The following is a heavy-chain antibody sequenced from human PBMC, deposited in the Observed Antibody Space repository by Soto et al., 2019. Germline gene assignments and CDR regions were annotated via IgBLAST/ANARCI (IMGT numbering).Heavy chain of an antibody. CDR3: TNPQVYYGMDV. CDR2: IRSKANNYAT. Sequence: EVQLVESGGGLVQPGGSLKLSCAASGFTFSGSAVNWVRQASGKGLEWVGRIRSKANNYATAYAASVQGRFTIFSDDVKNTAYLQMNSLKTEDTSVYYCTNPQVYYGMDVWGQGTTVTVSS. V-gene: IGHV3-73*02. J-gene: IGHJ6*02. CDR1: GFTFSGSA.